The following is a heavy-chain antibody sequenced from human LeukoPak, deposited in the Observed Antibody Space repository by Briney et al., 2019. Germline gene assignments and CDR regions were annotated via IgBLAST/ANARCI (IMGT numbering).Heavy chain of an antibody. CDR1: GFTFSSNS. CDR3: ARDRYGLTVGFDY. CDR2: ISGSGTTV. Sequence: PGGSLRLSCAASGFTFSSNSMTWVRQAPGKGLEWVSYISGSGTTVSYADSVQGRFTISRDNAKNSLYLQMNSLRAEDTALYYCARDRYGLTVGFDYWGQGTLVTVSS. J-gene: IGHJ4*02. D-gene: IGHD3-16*02. V-gene: IGHV3-48*04.